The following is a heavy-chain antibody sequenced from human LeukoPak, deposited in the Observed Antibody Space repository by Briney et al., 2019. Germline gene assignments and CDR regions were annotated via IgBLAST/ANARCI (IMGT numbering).Heavy chain of an antibody. CDR3: ARDDLYCSGGSCYSGWFDP. J-gene: IGHJ5*02. CDR1: GFTFSSYW. D-gene: IGHD2-15*01. CDR2: INSDGSNT. V-gene: IGHV3-74*01. Sequence: PGGSLRLSCEASGFTFSSYWIHWVRQAPGKGLVWVSGINSDGSNTNYADSVKGRFTISRDNAKNTLYLQMNSLRAEDTAVYYCARDDLYCSGGSCYSGWFDPWGQGTLVTVSS.